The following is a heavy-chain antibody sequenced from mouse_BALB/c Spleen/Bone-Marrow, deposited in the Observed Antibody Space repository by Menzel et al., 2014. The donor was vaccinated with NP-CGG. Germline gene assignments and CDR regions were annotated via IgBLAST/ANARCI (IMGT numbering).Heavy chain of an antibody. Sequence: EVMLVESGGGLVKPGGSLKVSCVASGFTFSSYAMSWVRPSPEKRLEWVAGISSGGSYTYYPDTVTGRFTISRDNAKNTLYLEMSSLTSEDTAMYYCARVLYPEGYFDYWGQGTTLTVSS. CDR3: ARVLYPEGYFDY. CDR1: GFTFSSYA. V-gene: IGHV5-9-4*01. J-gene: IGHJ2*01. CDR2: ISSGGSYT.